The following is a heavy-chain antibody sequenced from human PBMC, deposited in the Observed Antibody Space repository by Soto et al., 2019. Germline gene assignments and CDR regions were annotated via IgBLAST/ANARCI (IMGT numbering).Heavy chain of an antibody. D-gene: IGHD3-22*01. V-gene: IGHV3-30-3*01. J-gene: IGHJ4*02. CDR2: ISYDGSNK. Sequence: GGSLRLSCAASGFTFSSYAMHWVRQAPGKGLEWVAVISYDGSNKYYADSVKGRFTISRDNSKNTLYLQMNSLRAEDTAVYYCARDYYDSSGYYYSGPFDYWGQGTLVTVSS. CDR3: ARDYYDSSGYYYSGPFDY. CDR1: GFTFSSYA.